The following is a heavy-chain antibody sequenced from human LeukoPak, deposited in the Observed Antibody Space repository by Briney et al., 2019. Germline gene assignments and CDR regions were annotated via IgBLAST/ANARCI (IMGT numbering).Heavy chain of an antibody. CDR3: AREWGRDIVVVIAIKTLVD. V-gene: IGHV1-2*02. Sequence: ASVKVSCKASGYTFTGYYRHWVRQAPGQGLEWMGWINPNSGGTNYAQKFQGRVTMTRDTSISTAYMELSRLRSDDTAVYYCAREWGRDIVVVIAIKTLVDWGQGTLVTVSS. D-gene: IGHD2-21*01. J-gene: IGHJ4*02. CDR1: GYTFTGYY. CDR2: INPNSGGT.